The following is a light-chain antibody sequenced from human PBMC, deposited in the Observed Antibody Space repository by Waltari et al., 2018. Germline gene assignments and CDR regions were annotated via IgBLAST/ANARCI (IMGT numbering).Light chain of an antibody. Sequence: EIVLTQSPAILSVPPGDAATPSCTASEFISRNLAWFQHIPGQPPRLLIYGASNRAAGIPPRFSGSGSGTEFTLTISSLKSEDFALYYCQQYQNWPRTFGQGTKVDVK. CDR2: GAS. J-gene: IGKJ1*01. CDR3: QQYQNWPRT. V-gene: IGKV3-15*01. CDR1: EFISRN.